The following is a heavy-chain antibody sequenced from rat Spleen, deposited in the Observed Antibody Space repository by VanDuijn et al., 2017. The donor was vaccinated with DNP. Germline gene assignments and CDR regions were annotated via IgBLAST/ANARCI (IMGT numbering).Heavy chain of an antibody. CDR2: ISYDGSST. V-gene: IGHV5-7*01. D-gene: IGHD1-11*01. J-gene: IGHJ3*01. CDR1: GFTFSDYN. CDR3: TTRGDGNDNWFAY. Sequence: EVQLVESGGGLVQPGRSLKLSCAASGFTFSDYNMAWVRQAPKKGLEWVATISYDGSSTYYRDSVKGRFTISRDNAQNTLYLQMSKLGSEDTAIYYCTTRGDGNDNWFAYWGQGTLVTVSS.